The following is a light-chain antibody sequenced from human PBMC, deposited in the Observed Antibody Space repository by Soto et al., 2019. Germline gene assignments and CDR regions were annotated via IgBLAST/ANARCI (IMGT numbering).Light chain of an antibody. Sequence: DIQMTQSPSTLSASVGDRVTITCRASQSISSWLAWYQQKPGKAPNLLIYKASSLESGVPSRFSGSGSGTEFTLTLSSLQPYDFATYYLQQYNSYPLTFGGGTKVEIK. CDR3: QQYNSYPLT. CDR1: QSISSW. V-gene: IGKV1-5*03. CDR2: KAS. J-gene: IGKJ4*01.